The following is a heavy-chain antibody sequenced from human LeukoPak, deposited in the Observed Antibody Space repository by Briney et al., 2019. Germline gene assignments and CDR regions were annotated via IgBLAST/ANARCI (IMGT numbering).Heavy chain of an antibody. V-gene: IGHV3-48*01. D-gene: IGHD4-23*01. J-gene: IGHJ4*02. CDR3: ARGDYGGNSYFDY. CDR1: GFTFSSYS. CDR2: ISSSSSTI. Sequence: PGGSLRLSCAASGFTFSSYSMNWVRQAPGKGLEWVSYISSSSSTIYYADSVKGRFTISRDNAKNSLYLQMNSLRAEDTAVYYCARGDYGGNSYFDYWGQGTLVTVSS.